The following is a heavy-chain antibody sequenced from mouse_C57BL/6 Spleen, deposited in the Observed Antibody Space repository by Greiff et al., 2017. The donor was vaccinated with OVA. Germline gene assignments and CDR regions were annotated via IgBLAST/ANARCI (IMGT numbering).Heavy chain of an antibody. CDR1: GFTFSSYA. Sequence: EVQGVESGGGLVKPGGSLKLSCAASGFTFSSYAMSWVRQTPEKRLEWVATISDGGSYTYYPDNVKGRFTISRDNAKNNLYLQMSHLKSEDTAMYYCARGGGNYVFYAMDYWGQGTSVTVSS. V-gene: IGHV5-4*01. CDR2: ISDGGSYT. D-gene: IGHD2-1*01. CDR3: ARGGGNYVFYAMDY. J-gene: IGHJ4*01.